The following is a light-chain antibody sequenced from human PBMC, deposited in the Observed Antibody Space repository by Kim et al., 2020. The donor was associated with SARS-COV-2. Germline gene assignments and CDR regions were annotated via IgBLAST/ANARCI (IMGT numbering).Light chain of an antibody. CDR1: RSAFGAYNY. V-gene: IGLV2-11*01. J-gene: IGLJ1*01. CDR3: CSYAGSYSYV. Sequence: GQSVTSTCTGTRSAFGAYNYVSWYQQHPGKVPKLMIYDVSKRPSGVPDRFSGSKSGNTASLTISVLQAEDEADYYCCSYAGSYSYVFGAGTEVTVL. CDR2: DVS.